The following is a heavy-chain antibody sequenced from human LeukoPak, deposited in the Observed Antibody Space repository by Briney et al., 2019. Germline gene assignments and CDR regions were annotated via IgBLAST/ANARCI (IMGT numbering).Heavy chain of an antibody. V-gene: IGHV3-23*01. CDR1: GFTFSTYA. J-gene: IGHJ4*02. CDR2: ISNSGDST. D-gene: IGHD1-14*01. CDR3: VKDRCDRATCPEV. Sequence: SGGSLRLSCAASGFTFSTYAMSWVRQAPGEGLQWVSGISNSGDSTYYLDSVKGRFTISRDNSKNTLHLQMSSLRAEDTALYYCVKDRCDRATCPEVWGQGTLVTVS.